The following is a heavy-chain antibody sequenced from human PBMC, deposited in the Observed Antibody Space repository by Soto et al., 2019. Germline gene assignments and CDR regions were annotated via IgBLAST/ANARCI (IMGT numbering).Heavy chain of an antibody. CDR1: GGSVSSGSYY. D-gene: IGHD3-9*01. CDR2: IYYSGST. J-gene: IGHJ4*02. V-gene: IGHV4-61*01. CDR3: ALAETYYDILTGFDY. Sequence: SETLSLTCTVSGGSVSSGSYYWSWIRQPPGKGLEWIGYIYYSGSTNYNPSLKSRVTISVDTSKNQFSLKLSSVTAADTAVYYCALAETYYDILTGFDYWGQGTLVTVSS.